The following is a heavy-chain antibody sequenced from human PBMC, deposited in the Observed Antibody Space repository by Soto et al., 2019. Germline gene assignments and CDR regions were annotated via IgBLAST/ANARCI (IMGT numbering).Heavy chain of an antibody. CDR1: GDSIIGTGW. Sequence: QVQLQELGPGLVRPSGTLSLTCAVSGDSIIGTGWWSWVRQSPGKGLDWIGEVYHSGATNYNPSLKNRVPISVDTSRNQFSLILGSVTAADTAVYYCVRNGYYSLDVWGQGTTVTVSS. CDR3: VRNGYYSLDV. J-gene: IGHJ6*02. D-gene: IGHD3-22*01. CDR2: VYHSGAT. V-gene: IGHV4-4*02.